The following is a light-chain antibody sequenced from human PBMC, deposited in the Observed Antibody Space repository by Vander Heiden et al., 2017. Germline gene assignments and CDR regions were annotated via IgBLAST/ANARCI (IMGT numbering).Light chain of an antibody. Sequence: QSALTQPPSASGSPGQSVTISCTGISSDVVLYNYVSWYQQHPGKAPKLIIYEVTKRPSGVPDRFSGSKSGNTASLTVSGLQAEDDSDYYCSSYAGTNIVIFGGGTKLTVL. CDR2: EVT. CDR3: SSYAGTNIVI. CDR1: SSDVVLYNY. V-gene: IGLV2-8*01. J-gene: IGLJ2*01.